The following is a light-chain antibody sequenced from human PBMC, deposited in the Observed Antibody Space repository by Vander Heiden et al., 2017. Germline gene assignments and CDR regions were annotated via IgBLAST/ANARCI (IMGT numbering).Light chain of an antibody. CDR1: SPNIGKND. CDR2: RSD. J-gene: IGLJ3*02. V-gene: IGLV1-47*01. Sequence: QSVLTPPPSASGTPGQKVSMSCSGSSPNIGKNDVSWYEQLPGTAPKLLIYRSDQRPSGVPDRFSGSKSGTSASLAIGGLRSEDEATYYCATWDDSLSSPVFGGGTKLTV. CDR3: ATWDDSLSSPV.